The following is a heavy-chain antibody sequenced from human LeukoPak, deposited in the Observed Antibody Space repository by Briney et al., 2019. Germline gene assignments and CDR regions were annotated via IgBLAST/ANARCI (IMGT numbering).Heavy chain of an antibody. CDR1: GGTFSSYA. V-gene: IGHV1-69*04. D-gene: IGHD3-3*01. CDR3: AKVTPEYYDFWSGHDY. J-gene: IGHJ4*02. Sequence: ASVKVSCKASGGTFSSYAISWVRQAPGQGLEWMGRIIPILGIANYAQKFQGRVTITADKSTSTAYMELSSLRSEDTAVYYCAKVTPEYYDFWSGHDYWGQGTLVTVSS. CDR2: IIPILGIA.